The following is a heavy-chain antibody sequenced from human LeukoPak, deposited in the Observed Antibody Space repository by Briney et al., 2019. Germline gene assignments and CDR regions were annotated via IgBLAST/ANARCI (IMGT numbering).Heavy chain of an antibody. J-gene: IGHJ4*02. CDR1: GYTFSSYA. V-gene: IGHV3-23*01. D-gene: IGHD1-1*01. Sequence: GASVKVSCKASGYTFSSYAMSWVRQAPGRGLEWVSEINSSGDGPYHADSVRGRFTVSRDNSKSTLYLQLNSLRAEDTAIYYCARQLEGGRIFDYWGQGTLVTVSS. CDR3: ARQLEGGRIFDY. CDR2: INSSGDGP.